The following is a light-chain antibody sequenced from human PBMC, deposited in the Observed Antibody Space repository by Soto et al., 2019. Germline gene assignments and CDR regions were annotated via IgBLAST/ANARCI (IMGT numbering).Light chain of an antibody. CDR3: QQYDTSPWT. CDR1: QSVSSTY. Sequence: EIVLTQSPGTLSLSPGERATLSCRASQSVSSTYLAWFQQRTGQAPRLLMYGASNRATGIPDRFSGSGSGTDFTLTISRLEPEDFAVYYCQQYDTSPWTFGQGTKVEV. J-gene: IGKJ1*01. V-gene: IGKV3-20*01. CDR2: GAS.